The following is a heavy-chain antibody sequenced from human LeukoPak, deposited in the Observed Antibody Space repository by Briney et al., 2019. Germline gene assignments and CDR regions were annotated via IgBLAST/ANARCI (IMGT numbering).Heavy chain of an antibody. J-gene: IGHJ4*02. CDR3: ARGRGRFDF. Sequence: SETLSLTCAVYGGSFSGYYWSWIRQAPGKGLEWIGEINHSGSTNQNPSLKSRVTISADTSKNQFSLKVKSLTAADTAVYFCARGRGRFDFWGQGTLVTVPS. V-gene: IGHV4-34*01. CDR2: INHSGST. CDR1: GGSFSGYY. D-gene: IGHD3-16*01.